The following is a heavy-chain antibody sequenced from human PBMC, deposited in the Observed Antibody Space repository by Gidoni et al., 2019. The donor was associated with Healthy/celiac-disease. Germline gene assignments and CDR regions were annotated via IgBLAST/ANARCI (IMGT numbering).Heavy chain of an antibody. D-gene: IGHD2-2*01. CDR1: GFPFSSYG. V-gene: IGHV3-30*18. J-gene: IGHJ4*02. Sequence: QVQLVDSGGGVVQPGRSLRLSCAASGFPFSSYGMHWVRQAPGKGLEWVAVISYDGSNKYYADSVKGRFTISRDNSKNTLYLQMNSLRAEDTAVYYCAKDRSSTSCLTYWGQGTLVTVSS. CDR3: AKDRSSTSCLTY. CDR2: ISYDGSNK.